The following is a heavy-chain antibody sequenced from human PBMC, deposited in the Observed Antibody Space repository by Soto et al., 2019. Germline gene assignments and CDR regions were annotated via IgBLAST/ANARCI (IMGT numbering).Heavy chain of an antibody. CDR2: IYYRGSI. D-gene: IGHD1-26*01. CDR1: GGSISSYY. CDR3: ARDLRDSGSYPSYGMDV. J-gene: IGHJ6*02. Sequence: PSETLSLTCTVSGGSISSYYWSWIRQPPGKGLEWIGYIYYRGSINYNPSLKSQVTISVDTPKNQFSLKLSSVTAADTAVYYCARDLRDSGSYPSYGMDVWGQGTTVTVS. V-gene: IGHV4-59*01.